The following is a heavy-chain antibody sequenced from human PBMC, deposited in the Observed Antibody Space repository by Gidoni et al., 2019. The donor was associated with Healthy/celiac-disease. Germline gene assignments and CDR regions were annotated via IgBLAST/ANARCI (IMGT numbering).Heavy chain of an antibody. CDR1: GFTFSSYG. V-gene: IGHV3-33*01. J-gene: IGHJ4*02. Sequence: QVQLVESGGGVVQPGRSLRLSCAASGFTFSSYGMHWVRQAPGKGLEWVAVIWYDGSNKYYADSVKGRFTISRDNSKNTLYLQMNSLRAEDTAVYYCARDRGSGYDFRDWGQGTLVTVSS. CDR2: IWYDGSNK. CDR3: ARDRGSGYDFRD. D-gene: IGHD5-12*01.